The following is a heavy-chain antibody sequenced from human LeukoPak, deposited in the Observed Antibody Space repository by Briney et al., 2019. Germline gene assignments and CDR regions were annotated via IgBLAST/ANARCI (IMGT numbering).Heavy chain of an antibody. V-gene: IGHV3-23*01. J-gene: IGHJ4*02. D-gene: IGHD3-22*01. CDR1: GFTFSSCA. Sequence: GGSLRLSCAASGFTFSSCAMSWVRQAPGKGLEWVSAISGSGGSTYYADSVKGRFTISRDNSKNTLYLQMNSLRAEDTAVYYCAKILTYYYDSSGLFDYWGQGTLVTVSS. CDR2: ISGSGGST. CDR3: AKILTYYYDSSGLFDY.